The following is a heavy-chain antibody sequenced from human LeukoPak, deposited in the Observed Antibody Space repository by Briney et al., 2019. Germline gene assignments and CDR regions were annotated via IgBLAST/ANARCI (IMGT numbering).Heavy chain of an antibody. CDR3: ARDRHGGNDWFDP. D-gene: IGHD4-23*01. Sequence: ASVTVSCKASGYTFTSYYMHWVRQAPGQGLEWMGIINPSGGSTSYAQKFQGRVTMTRDTSTSTVYMELSSLRSEDTAVCYCARDRHGGNDWFDPWGQGTLVTVSS. V-gene: IGHV1-46*01. CDR1: GYTFTSYY. J-gene: IGHJ5*02. CDR2: INPSGGST.